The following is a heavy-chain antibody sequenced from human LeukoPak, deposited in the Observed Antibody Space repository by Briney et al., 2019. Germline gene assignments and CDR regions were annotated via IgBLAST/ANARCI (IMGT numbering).Heavy chain of an antibody. CDR3: AKSSWQRRDYYYGMDV. CDR1: GFTVSDNY. Sequence: PGGSLRLSCAASGFTVSDNYMSWVRQAPGKGLEWVSAISGSGGSTYYADSVKGRFTISRDNSKNTLYLQMNSLRAEDTAVYYCAKSSWQRRDYYYGMDVWGQGTTVTVSS. D-gene: IGHD6-13*01. J-gene: IGHJ6*02. V-gene: IGHV3-23*01. CDR2: ISGSGGST.